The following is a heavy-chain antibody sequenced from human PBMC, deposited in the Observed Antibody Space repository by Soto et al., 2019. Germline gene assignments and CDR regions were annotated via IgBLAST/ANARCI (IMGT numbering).Heavy chain of an antibody. V-gene: IGHV3-7*01. CDR3: ARGPSSLTRFDY. D-gene: IGHD2-2*01. CDR2: IKEDGSEK. CDR1: GFPFSRFW. Sequence: PGGSLRLSCAASGFPFSRFWMSWVRQAPGKGLEWVANIKEDGSEKYYVDSVKGRFTISRDNSKNTLYLQMNSLRAEDTAVYYCARGPSSLTRFDYWGQGTLVTVSS. J-gene: IGHJ4*02.